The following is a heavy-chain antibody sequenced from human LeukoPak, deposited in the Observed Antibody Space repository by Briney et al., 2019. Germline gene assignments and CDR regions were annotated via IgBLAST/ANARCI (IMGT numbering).Heavy chain of an antibody. V-gene: IGHV3-74*01. J-gene: IGHJ4*02. CDR1: GFTFSSYW. CDR2: INGDGSST. D-gene: IGHD6-6*01. CDR3: ARVLAARPFDY. Sequence: GGSLRLSCAASGFTFSSYWMHWVREVPGRGPVWVSRINGDGSSTSYADSVKGRFTISRDNAKNTLYLQMNSLRVEDTAVYYCARVLAARPFDYWGQGTLVTVSS.